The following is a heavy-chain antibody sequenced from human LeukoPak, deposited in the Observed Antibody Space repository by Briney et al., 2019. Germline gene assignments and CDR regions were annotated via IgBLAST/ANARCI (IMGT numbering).Heavy chain of an antibody. V-gene: IGHV1-69*01. Sequence: GSSVKVSCKASGGTFSSYAISWVRQAPGQGLEWMGGIIPIFGTANYAQKFQGRVTITADESTSTAYMELSSLRSEDTAVYYCARGSVVVVPFDYYYGMDVWGQGTTVTVSS. CDR1: GGTFSSYA. CDR3: ARGSVVVVPFDYYYGMDV. CDR2: IIPIFGTA. D-gene: IGHD2-2*01. J-gene: IGHJ6*02.